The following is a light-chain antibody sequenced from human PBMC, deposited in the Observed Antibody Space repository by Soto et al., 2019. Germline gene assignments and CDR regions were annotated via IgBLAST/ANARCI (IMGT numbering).Light chain of an antibody. V-gene: IGKV3-20*01. J-gene: IGKJ1*01. CDR3: QQCGSSPWT. Sequence: EIVLTQSPGTLSLSPGEGANLACRASQTISSNFLAWYQQKPGQAPRLLIYGVSIRATGIPVRFSGSGSGTDFTLTISRLEPEDFAVYYCQQCGSSPWTFGQGTTVEIK. CDR2: GVS. CDR1: QTISSNF.